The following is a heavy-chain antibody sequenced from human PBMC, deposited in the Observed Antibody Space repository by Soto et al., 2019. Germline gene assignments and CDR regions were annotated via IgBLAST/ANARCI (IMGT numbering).Heavy chain of an antibody. J-gene: IGHJ6*02. CDR2: IYTSGTT. V-gene: IGHV4-4*07. D-gene: IGHD1-26*01. Sequence: SLTCNVSGGSIRSNYWSWIRQPAGKALEWIGRIYTSGTTNYNPSLKSRATMLIDTSKNQFSLILSSVTAADTGVYYCAREGASGFGMDVWGQGTTVTVSS. CDR1: GGSIRSNY. CDR3: AREGASGFGMDV.